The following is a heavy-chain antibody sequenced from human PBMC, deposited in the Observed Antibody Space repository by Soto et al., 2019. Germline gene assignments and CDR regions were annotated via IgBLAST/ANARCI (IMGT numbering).Heavy chain of an antibody. Sequence: QVQLVESGGDVVQPGRSLRLSCVASGFTFSTYGMHWDRQAPGKGLEWVAVIWYDGSRKDYADSVKGRFTISRDNSKNTLHLQMNSLRAEDTAVYYCARALSGSYDALDIWGQGTVVTVSS. CDR3: ARALSGSYDALDI. J-gene: IGHJ3*02. CDR1: GFTFSTYG. CDR2: IWYDGSRK. V-gene: IGHV3-33*01. D-gene: IGHD1-26*01.